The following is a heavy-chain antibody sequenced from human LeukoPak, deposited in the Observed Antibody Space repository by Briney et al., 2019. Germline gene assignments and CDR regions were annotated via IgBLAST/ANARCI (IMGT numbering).Heavy chain of an antibody. J-gene: IGHJ4*02. V-gene: IGHV3-7*01. CDR1: GFTFSNYW. Sequence: PGGSLRLSCAASGFTFSNYWMSWVRQAPGKGLEWLANIQQDGGVKYYLDSVKGRFTISRDNAKNSVYLQMNSLRAEDTAVYYCARIGYSSSSTDYWGQGTLVTVSS. CDR3: ARIGYSSSSTDY. D-gene: IGHD6-6*01. CDR2: IQQDGGVK.